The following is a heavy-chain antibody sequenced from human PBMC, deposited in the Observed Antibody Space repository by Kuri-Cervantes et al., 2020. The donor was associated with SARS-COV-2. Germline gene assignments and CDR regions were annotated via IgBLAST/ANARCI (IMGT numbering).Heavy chain of an antibody. Sequence: SGPTLVKPTQTLTLTCTFSGFSLSTSGVGVGWIRQPPGKALEWLALIYWDDDKRYGPSLKSRLTITKDTSKNQVVLTMTNMDPVDTATYYCAHRRFSSGYYPGLSAFDIWGQGTMVTVSS. CDR2: IYWDDDK. V-gene: IGHV2-5*05. D-gene: IGHD3-22*01. CDR3: AHRRFSSGYYPGLSAFDI. J-gene: IGHJ3*02. CDR1: GFSLSTSGVG.